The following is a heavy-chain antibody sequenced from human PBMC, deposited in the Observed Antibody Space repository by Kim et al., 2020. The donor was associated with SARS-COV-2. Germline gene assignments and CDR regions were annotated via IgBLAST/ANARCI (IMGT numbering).Heavy chain of an antibody. D-gene: IGHD2-2*01. V-gene: IGHV3-21*01. CDR3: ARGMPPAGQEEDFDH. Sequence: GGSLRLSCAASGFDFSSYSINWVRQAPGKGLEWISSISGWSDHIFYRDSVKGRFTISRDNAKKSLYLQMNSLRVEDTAVYFCARGMPPAGQEEDFDHWGQGTLVTVSS. J-gene: IGHJ4*02. CDR2: ISGWSDHI. CDR1: GFDFSSYS.